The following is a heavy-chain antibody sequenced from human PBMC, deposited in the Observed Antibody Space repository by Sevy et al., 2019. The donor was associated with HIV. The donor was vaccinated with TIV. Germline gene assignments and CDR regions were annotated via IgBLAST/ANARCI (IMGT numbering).Heavy chain of an antibody. D-gene: IGHD2-8*01. J-gene: IGHJ4*02. CDR2: IRISGGNT. CDR3: AREGCTKPHDY. Sequence: GGSLRLSCAASGFTFSNYAMSWVRQAPGKGLEWVSSIRISGGNTYYADSVKGRFTISRDNSKNTLYLQMNNLRPEDTAVYYCAREGCTKPHDYWGQGTLVTVSS. V-gene: IGHV3-23*01. CDR1: GFTFSNYA.